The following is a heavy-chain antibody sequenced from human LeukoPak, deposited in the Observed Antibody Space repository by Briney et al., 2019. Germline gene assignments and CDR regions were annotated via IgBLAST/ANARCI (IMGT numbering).Heavy chain of an antibody. CDR2: INPNSGGT. J-gene: IGHJ4*02. CDR1: GYTFTGYY. D-gene: IGHD6-19*01. Sequence: ASVKVSCKASGYTFTGYYMHWVREAPGQGLEWMGWINPNSGGTNYAQKFQGRVTITRDTSISTAYMELSRLRSDDTAVYYCARARAVAVTDYWGQGTLVTVSS. CDR3: ARARAVAVTDY. V-gene: IGHV1-2*02.